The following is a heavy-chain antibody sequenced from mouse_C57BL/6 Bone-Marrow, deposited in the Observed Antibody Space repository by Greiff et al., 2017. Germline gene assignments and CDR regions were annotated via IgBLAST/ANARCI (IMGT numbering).Heavy chain of an antibody. V-gene: IGHV1-59*01. D-gene: IGHD1-3*01. Sequence: QVQLQQPGAELVRPGTSVKLSCKASGYTFTSYWMHWVKQRPGQGLEWIGVIDPSDSYTNYNQKFKGKATLTVDTSSSTAYMQLSSLTSEDSAVYCYARVSSFDYWGQGTTLTVSS. J-gene: IGHJ2*01. CDR2: IDPSDSYT. CDR3: ARVSSFDY. CDR1: GYTFTSYW.